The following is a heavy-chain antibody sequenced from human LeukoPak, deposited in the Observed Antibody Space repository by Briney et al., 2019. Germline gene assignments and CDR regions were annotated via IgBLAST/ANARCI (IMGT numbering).Heavy chain of an antibody. CDR3: ARVIWSGYYQIDY. CDR1: GFTFGSYS. Sequence: PGGSLRLSCAASGFTFGSYSMNWVRQAPGKGLEWVSYIRSGGSITRYADYVKGRFTISKDNAKNSLYLQMNSLRAEDTAVYYCARVIWSGYYQIDYWGQGTLVTVSS. CDR2: IRSGGSIT. J-gene: IGHJ4*02. V-gene: IGHV3-48*01. D-gene: IGHD3-3*01.